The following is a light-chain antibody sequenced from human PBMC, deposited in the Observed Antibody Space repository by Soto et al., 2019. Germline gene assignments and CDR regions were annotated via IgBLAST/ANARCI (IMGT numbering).Light chain of an antibody. CDR2: KAS. CDR1: QDVSQW. Sequence: DIHMTQSPSTLSASVGDTVTITCRASQDVSQWLAWYQERPGKPPKLLIYKASSLERGVPSRFRGRGSETEFTLTIRDLQPDDFATYYCQHYDSYPYTVGQGTRLEIK. J-gene: IGKJ2*01. CDR3: QHYDSYPYT. V-gene: IGKV1-5*03.